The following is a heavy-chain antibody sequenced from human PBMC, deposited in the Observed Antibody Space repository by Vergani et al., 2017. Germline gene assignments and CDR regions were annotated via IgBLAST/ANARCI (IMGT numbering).Heavy chain of an antibody. CDR3: ARASGGDYDFWSGFQSFLDY. CDR1: GFTFSSYS. Sequence: EVQLVESGGGLVQPGGSLRLSCAASGFTFSSYSMNWVRQAPGKGLEWVSSISSSSSYIYYADSVKGRFTISRDNAKNSLYLQMNSLRAEDTAVYYCARASGGDYDFWSGFQSFLDYWGQGTLVTVSS. J-gene: IGHJ4*02. V-gene: IGHV3-21*01. D-gene: IGHD3-3*01. CDR2: ISSSSSYI.